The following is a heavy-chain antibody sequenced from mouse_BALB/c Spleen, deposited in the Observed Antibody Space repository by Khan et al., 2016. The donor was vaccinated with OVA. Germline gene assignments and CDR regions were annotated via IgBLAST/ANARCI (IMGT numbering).Heavy chain of an antibody. CDR1: GYTFTSYT. CDR3: SRRLEFYAMDY. J-gene: IGHJ4*01. CDR2: INPRSGYT. D-gene: IGHD3-2*02. V-gene: IGHV1-4*01. Sequence: QVQLKESGAELARPGASVKMSCKASGYTFTSYTMHWVKQRPGQGLEWIGYINPRSGYTNYNQKFKEKATLTADKSSSTAYMQLSSLTSEDSAVYYWSRRLEFYAMDYWGQGTSVTVSS.